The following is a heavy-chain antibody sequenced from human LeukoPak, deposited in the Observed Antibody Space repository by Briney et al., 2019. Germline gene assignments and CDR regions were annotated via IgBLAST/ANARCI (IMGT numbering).Heavy chain of an antibody. V-gene: IGHV3-9*01. J-gene: IGHJ4*02. D-gene: IGHD3-10*01. CDR2: ISWNGGSV. Sequence: GGSLRLSCVVSGFTFDDYAMHWVRQGPGKGLEWVSGISWNGGSVDYADSVKGRFTISRDNAKNSLYLQMNSLRAEDTALYHCARAEIYGPGSYYVYWGQGTLVTVSS. CDR3: ARAEIYGPGSYYVY. CDR1: GFTFDDYA.